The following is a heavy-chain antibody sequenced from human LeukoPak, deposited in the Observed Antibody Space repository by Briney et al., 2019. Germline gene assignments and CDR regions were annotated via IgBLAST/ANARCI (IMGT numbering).Heavy chain of an antibody. V-gene: IGHV4-59*01. D-gene: IGHD4-17*01. CDR1: GGSISRYF. CDR2: IYYSGST. CDR3: AREAVTKYYFDY. J-gene: IGHJ4*02. Sequence: SETLSLTCTVSGGSISRYFWSWIRQPPGKGQEWIGYIYYSGSTNYNPSLKSRVTMSVDTSKNQFSLKLSSVTAADTAVYYCAREAVTKYYFDYWGQGTLVTVSS.